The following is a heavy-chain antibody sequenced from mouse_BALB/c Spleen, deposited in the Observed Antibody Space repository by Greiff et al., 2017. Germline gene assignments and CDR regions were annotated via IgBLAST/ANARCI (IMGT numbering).Heavy chain of an antibody. J-gene: IGHJ2*01. CDR2: ISYDGSN. CDR3: AREAPPFDY. Sequence: EVQVVESGPGLVKPSQSLSLTCSVTGYSITSGYYWNWIRQFPGNKLEWMGYISYDGSNNYNPSLKNRISITRDTSKNQFFLKLNSVTTEDTATYYCAREAPPFDYWGQGTTLTVSS. CDR1: GYSITSGYY. V-gene: IGHV3-6*02.